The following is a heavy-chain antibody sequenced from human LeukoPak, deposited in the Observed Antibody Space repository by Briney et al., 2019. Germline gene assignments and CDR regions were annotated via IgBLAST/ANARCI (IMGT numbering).Heavy chain of an antibody. CDR3: ARGPRRNDRMATIGSRYFDY. V-gene: IGHV4-30-2*01. CDR2: IYHSGST. CDR1: GGSISSGGYY. Sequence: SQTLSLTCTVSGGSISSGGYYWSWIRQPPGKGLEWIGYIYHSGSTYYNPSLKSRVTISVDRSKNQFSLKLSSVTAADTAVYYCARGPRRNDRMATIGSRYFDYWGQGTLVTVSS. J-gene: IGHJ4*02. D-gene: IGHD5-24*01.